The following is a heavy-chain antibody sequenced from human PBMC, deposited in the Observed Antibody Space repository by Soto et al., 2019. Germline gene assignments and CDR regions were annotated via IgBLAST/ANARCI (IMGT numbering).Heavy chain of an antibody. V-gene: IGHV3-13*01. D-gene: IGHD3-10*01. CDR1: GFTFSSYD. J-gene: IGHJ4*03. Sequence: GGSLRLSCAASGFTFSSYDMRWVRQATGKGLEGVSASGTAGDTYYPGSVKGRFTISRDNAKNSLYLQMNSLRAEDTAVYYCAKDSLQILWFGSTPYFDYWGKGTTVTVS. CDR3: AKDSLQILWFGSTPYFDY. CDR2: SGTAGDT.